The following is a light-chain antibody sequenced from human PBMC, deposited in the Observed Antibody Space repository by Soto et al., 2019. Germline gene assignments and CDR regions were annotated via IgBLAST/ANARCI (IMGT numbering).Light chain of an antibody. Sequence: QSALTLPASVSGSPGQSITISCTGTSSDVGSYNLVSWYQQHPGKAPKLMIYEGSKRPSGVSNRFSGSKSGNTASLTISGLQAEDEADYYCCSYAGSSTYVVFGGGTKVTVL. CDR2: EGS. CDR3: CSYAGSSTYVV. V-gene: IGLV2-23*01. J-gene: IGLJ2*01. CDR1: SSDVGSYNL.